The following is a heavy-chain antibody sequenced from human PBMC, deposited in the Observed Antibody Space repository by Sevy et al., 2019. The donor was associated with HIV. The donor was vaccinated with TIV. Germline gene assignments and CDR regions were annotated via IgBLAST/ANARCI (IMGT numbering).Heavy chain of an antibody. CDR2: IKQDGSEK. CDR1: GFTFSSYW. Sequence: GGSLRLSCAASGFTFSSYWMSWVRQAPGKGLEWVANIKQDGSEKYYVDSVKGRFTISRDNAKNSLYLQMNSLRAEDTAVYYCARGLYCSSTSCHFYYYGMDVWGHGTTVTVSS. CDR3: ARGLYCSSTSCHFYYYGMDV. J-gene: IGHJ6*02. V-gene: IGHV3-7*01. D-gene: IGHD2-2*01.